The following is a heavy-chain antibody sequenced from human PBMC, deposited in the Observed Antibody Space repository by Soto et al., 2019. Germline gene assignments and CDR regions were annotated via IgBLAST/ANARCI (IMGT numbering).Heavy chain of an antibody. V-gene: IGHV1-18*04. CDR3: ASGRSGYYPNDGLDI. CDR1: GYTFTSYG. D-gene: IGHD3-22*01. J-gene: IGHJ3*02. CDR2: ISGYNGNT. Sequence: GASVKVSCKASGYTFTSYGISWVRQAPGQGLEWMGWISGYNGNTNYPQKLQGRVTMTTDTSTSTAYMELRSLRSDDTAVYYCASGRSGYYPNDGLDIWGQGTKVTVSS.